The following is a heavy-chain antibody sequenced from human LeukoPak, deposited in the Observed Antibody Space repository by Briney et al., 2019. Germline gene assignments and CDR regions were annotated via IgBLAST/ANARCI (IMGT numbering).Heavy chain of an antibody. Sequence: SETLSLTCTVSGASISSHYWSWIRQPPGKGLEWLGYMYYSGSTNYNPSLKSRVTISVDTSKNQFSLKLSSVTAADTAVYYCARGPARCIAARPCFWCDPWGQGTLVTVSS. J-gene: IGHJ5*02. CDR2: MYYSGST. CDR3: ARGPARCIAARPCFWCDP. V-gene: IGHV4-59*11. D-gene: IGHD6-6*01. CDR1: GASISSHY.